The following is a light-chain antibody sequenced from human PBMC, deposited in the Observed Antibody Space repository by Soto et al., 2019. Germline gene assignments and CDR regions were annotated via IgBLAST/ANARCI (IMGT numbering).Light chain of an antibody. J-gene: IGKJ4*01. CDR1: QTIYSY. Sequence: DIQMTQSPSSLSTSVGGSFTITCLAIQTIYSYLVWYEHAAGRAPKLLIYRASTLQGGVPSRFSGSGSGTDSTLTISSLQPEDFETYYCQQSYTNPLTFGGGTKVDIK. V-gene: IGKV1-39*01. CDR2: RAS. CDR3: QQSYTNPLT.